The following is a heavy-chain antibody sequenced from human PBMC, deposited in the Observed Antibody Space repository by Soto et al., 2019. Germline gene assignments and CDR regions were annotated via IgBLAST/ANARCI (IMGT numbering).Heavy chain of an antibody. J-gene: IGHJ3*02. Sequence: EVQLVESGGGLVQPGRSLRLSCAASGFTFDDYAMHWVRQAPGKGLEWVSGISGNSGSIGYEDSVKGRFTISRDNAKNSLYLQMNSLRAEDTALYYCAKDIGRSFHWNDVPSFDAFDIWGQGTMVTVSS. V-gene: IGHV3-9*01. D-gene: IGHD1-1*01. CDR1: GFTFDDYA. CDR3: AKDIGRSFHWNDVPSFDAFDI. CDR2: ISGNSGSI.